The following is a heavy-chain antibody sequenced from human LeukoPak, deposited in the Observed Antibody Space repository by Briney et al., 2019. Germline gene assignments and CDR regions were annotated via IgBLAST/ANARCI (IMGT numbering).Heavy chain of an antibody. D-gene: IGHD6-19*01. Sequence: GGSLRLSCAASGFTFSSYAMSWVRQAPGKGLEWVSAISGSGGSTYYADSVKGRFTISRDNSKNTLYLQMNSLRAEDTAVYYCAKRRNFARGSGWYYFDYWGQGTLVTVSS. V-gene: IGHV3-23*01. CDR2: ISGSGGST. J-gene: IGHJ4*02. CDR3: AKRRNFARGSGWYYFDY. CDR1: GFTFSSYA.